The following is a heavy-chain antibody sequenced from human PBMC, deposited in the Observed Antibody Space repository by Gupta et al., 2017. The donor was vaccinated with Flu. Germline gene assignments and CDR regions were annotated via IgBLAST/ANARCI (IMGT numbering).Heavy chain of an antibody. CDR3: AKGVGSNSRYFFDY. V-gene: IGHV3-23*01. D-gene: IGHD6-6*01. J-gene: IGHJ4*02. CDR1: GFSFSNCA. CDR2: ISGGGGST. Sequence: EVQLLESGGGLVQPGGSLRLSCAASGFSFSNCAMNWVRQAPGKGLGVVSSISGGGGSTYYADSVKGRFTISRDNSKNTLYLQMNSLRAEDTAVYYCAKGVGSNSRYFFDYWGQGTLVTVSS.